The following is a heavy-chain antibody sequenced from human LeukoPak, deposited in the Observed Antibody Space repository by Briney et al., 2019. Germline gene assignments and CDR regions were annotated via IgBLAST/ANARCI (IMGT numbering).Heavy chain of an antibody. CDR3: ARGDRIVGATDAFDI. Sequence: GGSLRLSCAASGFTFSSYAMHWVRQAPGKGLEWVSYISSSGSTIYYADSVKGRFTTSRDNAKDSLYLRMNSLRAEDTAVYYCARGDRIVGATDAFDIWGQGTMVTVSS. CDR1: GFTFSSYA. J-gene: IGHJ3*02. D-gene: IGHD1-26*01. CDR2: ISSSGSTI. V-gene: IGHV3-48*04.